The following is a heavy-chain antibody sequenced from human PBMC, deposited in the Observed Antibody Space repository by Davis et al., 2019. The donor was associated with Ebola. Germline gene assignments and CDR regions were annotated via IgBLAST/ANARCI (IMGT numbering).Heavy chain of an antibody. J-gene: IGHJ6*02. D-gene: IGHD3-3*01. CDR1: GYTFTSYD. V-gene: IGHV1-69*04. CDR3: ARVPIFGVVITPNYYGMDV. Sequence: SVKVSCKASGYTFTSYDINWVRQATGQGLEWMGRIIPILGIANYAQKFQGRVTITADKSTSTAYMELSSLRAEDTAVYYCARVPIFGVVITPNYYGMDVWGQGTTVTVSS. CDR2: IIPILGIA.